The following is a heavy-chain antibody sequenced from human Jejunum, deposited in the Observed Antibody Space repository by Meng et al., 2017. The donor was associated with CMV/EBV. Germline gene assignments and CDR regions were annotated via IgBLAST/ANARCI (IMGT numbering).Heavy chain of an antibody. CDR1: GFILSNSW. CDR2: INSDGSST. V-gene: IGHV3-74*01. J-gene: IGHJ5*02. CDR3: ARSVARYNWFDP. D-gene: IGHD2-21*01. Sequence: PGFILSNSWIHWVRPAPGKGLEWVSRINSDGSSTSYADSVKGRFTISRDNAKNTLYLQMNSLRGEDTAVYYCARSVARYNWFDPWGQGTPVTVSS.